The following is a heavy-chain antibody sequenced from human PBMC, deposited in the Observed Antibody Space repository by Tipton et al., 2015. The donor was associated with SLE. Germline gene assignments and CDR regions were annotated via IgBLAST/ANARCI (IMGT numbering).Heavy chain of an antibody. CDR1: GGSISSSSYH. V-gene: IGHV4-39*07. CDR3: ARGKDIVVARNAFDI. Sequence: TLSLTCTVSGGSISSSSYHWSWIRQPPGKGLEWIGEINHSGSTNYNPSLKSRVTISVDTSKNQFSLKLSSVTAADTAVYYCARGKDIVVARNAFDIWGQGTMVTVSS. J-gene: IGHJ3*02. CDR2: INHSGST. D-gene: IGHD2-15*01.